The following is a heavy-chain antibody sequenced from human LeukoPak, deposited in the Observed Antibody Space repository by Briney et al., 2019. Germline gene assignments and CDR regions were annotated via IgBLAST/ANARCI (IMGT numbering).Heavy chain of an antibody. Sequence: GGSLRLSCAASGFTFSSYAMHWVRQAPGKGLEWVAVISYDGSNKYYADSVKGRFTISRDNSKNTLYLQMNSLRAEETAVYYCARGGGNYVFDYWGQGTLVTVSS. CDR2: ISYDGSNK. J-gene: IGHJ4*02. CDR3: ARGGGNYVFDY. V-gene: IGHV3-30*01. D-gene: IGHD4-23*01. CDR1: GFTFSSYA.